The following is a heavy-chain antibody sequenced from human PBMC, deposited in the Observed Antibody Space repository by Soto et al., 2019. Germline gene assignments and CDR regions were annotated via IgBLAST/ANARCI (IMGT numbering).Heavy chain of an antibody. CDR3: AADPRAAQAYYFDY. CDR1: GFTFTSSA. D-gene: IGHD6-6*01. J-gene: IGHJ4*02. Sequence: GASVKVSCKASGFTFTSSAVQWVRQARGQRLEWIGWIVVGSGNTNYAQKFQERVTITRDMSTSTAYMELSSLRSEDTAVYYCAADPRAAQAYYFDYWGQGTLVTVSS. V-gene: IGHV1-58*01. CDR2: IVVGSGNT.